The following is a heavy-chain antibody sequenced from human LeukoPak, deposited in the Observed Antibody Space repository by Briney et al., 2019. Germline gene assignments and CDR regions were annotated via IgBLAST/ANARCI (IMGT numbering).Heavy chain of an antibody. CDR3: ARVGSGGYYYYMDV. CDR2: IYYSGST. V-gene: IGHV4-30-4*08. Sequence: SETLSLTCIVSVGSISSGDYYWSWIRQPPGKGLEWIGYIYYSGSTYYNPSLKSRVTISVDTSKNQFSLKLSSVAAADTAVYYCARVGSGGYYYYMDVWGKGTTVTVSS. D-gene: IGHD3-10*01. CDR1: VGSISSGDYY. J-gene: IGHJ6*03.